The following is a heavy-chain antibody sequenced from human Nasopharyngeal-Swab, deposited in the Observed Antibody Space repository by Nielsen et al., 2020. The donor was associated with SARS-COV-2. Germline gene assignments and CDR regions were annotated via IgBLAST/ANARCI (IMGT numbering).Heavy chain of an antibody. V-gene: IGHV3-23*01. Sequence: WIRQPPGKGLEWVSAISGSGDISGSGGSTYYADSVKGRFTISRDNSKNTLSLQMNSLRAEDTAVSYCAKDLRGPYFFWGQGTLVTVSS. CDR3: AKDLRGPYFF. CDR2: ISGSGDISGSGGST. J-gene: IGHJ4*02. D-gene: IGHD2/OR15-2a*01.